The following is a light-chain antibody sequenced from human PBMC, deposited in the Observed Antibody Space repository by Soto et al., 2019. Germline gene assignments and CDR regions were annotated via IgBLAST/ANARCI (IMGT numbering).Light chain of an antibody. CDR3: TSYSNNNILGV. Sequence: QSVLTQPPSVSGSPGQSVTISCTGTSTDFVSYNRVSWYQQPPGTAPKLMIYEVSKRPSGVPDRFSGSKSGNTASLTISGLQAADEADYYCTSYSNNNILGVFGTGTKVT. CDR2: EVS. J-gene: IGLJ1*01. V-gene: IGLV2-18*02. CDR1: STDFVSYNR.